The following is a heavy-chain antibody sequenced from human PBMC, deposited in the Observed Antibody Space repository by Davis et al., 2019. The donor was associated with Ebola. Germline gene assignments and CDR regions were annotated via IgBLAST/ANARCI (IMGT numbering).Heavy chain of an antibody. Sequence: PSETLSLTCTVSGGSISSSSYYWGWIRQPPGKGLEWIGSIYYSGSTSYNPSLKSRVTISVDTSKNQFSLKLSSVTAADTAVYYCARQWRGGSYEVDYWGQGTLVTVSS. CDR3: ARQWRGGSYEVDY. CDR1: GGSISSSSYY. CDR2: IYYSGST. D-gene: IGHD1-26*01. V-gene: IGHV4-39*01. J-gene: IGHJ4*02.